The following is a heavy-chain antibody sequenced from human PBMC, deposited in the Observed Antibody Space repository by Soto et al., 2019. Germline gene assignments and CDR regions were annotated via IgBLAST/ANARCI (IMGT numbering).Heavy chain of an antibody. CDR3: ARGDPYYDFWSGYLYYFDY. V-gene: IGHV4-34*01. J-gene: IGHJ4*02. D-gene: IGHD3-3*01. CDR1: GGSFSGYY. Sequence: PSETLSLTCAVYGGSFSGYYWSWIRQPPGKGLEWIGEINHSGSTNYNPSLKSRVTISVDTSKNQFSLKLSSVTAADTAVYYCARGDPYYDFWSGYLYYFDYWGKGTLVTVSS. CDR2: INHSGST.